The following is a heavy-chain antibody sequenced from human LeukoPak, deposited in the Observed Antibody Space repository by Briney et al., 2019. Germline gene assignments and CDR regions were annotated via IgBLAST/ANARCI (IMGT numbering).Heavy chain of an antibody. D-gene: IGHD1-26*01. CDR1: GGSISSGSYY. CDR2: IYTSGST. Sequence: PSRTLSLTCTVSGGSISSGSYYWSWIRQPAGKVLEWIGRIYTSGSTNYNPSLKSRVTISVDTSKNQFALKLSSVTAADTAVYYCARGDSGSYQYYFDYWGQGTLVTVSS. V-gene: IGHV4-61*02. CDR3: ARGDSGSYQYYFDY. J-gene: IGHJ4*02.